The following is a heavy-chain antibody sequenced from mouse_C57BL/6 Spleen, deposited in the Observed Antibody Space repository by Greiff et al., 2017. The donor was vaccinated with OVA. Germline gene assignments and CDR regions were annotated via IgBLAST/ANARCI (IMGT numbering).Heavy chain of an antibody. CDR2: IDPSDSYT. Sequence: VQLQQPGAELVKPGASVKLSCKASGYTFTSYWMQWVKQRPGKGLEWIGEIDPSDSYTDYNQKFKGKSTLSVDTASSTAYMQLSSLTSEDSAVYYCARNYYDSLWFAYWGQGTLVTVSA. D-gene: IGHD2-4*01. J-gene: IGHJ3*01. CDR1: GYTFTSYW. CDR3: ARNYYDSLWFAY. V-gene: IGHV1-50*01.